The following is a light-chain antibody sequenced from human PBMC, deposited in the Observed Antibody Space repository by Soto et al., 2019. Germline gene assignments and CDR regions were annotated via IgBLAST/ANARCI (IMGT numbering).Light chain of an antibody. CDR2: RDT. V-gene: IGLV3-9*01. CDR3: QVWDSSLVV. CDR1: NIGSKN. Sequence: SYELTQPLSVSVALGQTARITCGGDNIGSKNVHRYQQKPGQAPVVVIYRDTNRPSGIPERFSGSSSGNTATLTISRAQAGAEADYYCQVWDSSLVVFGGGTKLTVL. J-gene: IGLJ2*01.